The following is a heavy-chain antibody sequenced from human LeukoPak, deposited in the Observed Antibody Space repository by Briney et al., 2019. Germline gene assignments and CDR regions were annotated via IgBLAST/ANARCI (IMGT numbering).Heavy chain of an antibody. CDR2: IYYSGSN. J-gene: IGHJ4*02. D-gene: IGHD4-17*01. V-gene: IGHV4-59*01. CDR3: ASELLYGDYDY. Sequence: WETLSLTCTVSGGPISSYYWSWIRQPPGKGLEGMGDIYYSGSNNYNPSLKRRVTISVDTSKDQFSLKLSSVTAADTDVYYCASELLYGDYDYWGQGTLVTVSS. CDR1: GGPISSYY.